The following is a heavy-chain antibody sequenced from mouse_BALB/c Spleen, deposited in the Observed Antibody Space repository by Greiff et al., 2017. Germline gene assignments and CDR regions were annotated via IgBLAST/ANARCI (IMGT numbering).Heavy chain of an antibody. V-gene: IGHV2-9*02. CDR2: IWAGGST. D-gene: IGHD2-4*01. CDR3: ARENYDYAPAWFAY. Sequence: VKLMESGPGLVAPSQSLSITCTVSGFSLTSYGVHWVRQPPGKGLEWLGVIWAGGSTNYNSALMSRLSISKDNSKSQVFLKMNSLQTDDTAMYYCARENYDYAPAWFAYWGQGTLVTVSA. CDR1: GFSLTSYG. J-gene: IGHJ3*01.